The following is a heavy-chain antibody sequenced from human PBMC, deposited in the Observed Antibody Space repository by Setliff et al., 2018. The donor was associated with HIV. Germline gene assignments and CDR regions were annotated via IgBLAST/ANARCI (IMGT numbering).Heavy chain of an antibody. D-gene: IGHD5-18*01. V-gene: IGHV4-34*01. Sequence: SETLSLTCGAFSESLSGFYWSWIRQAPGKGLEWIGDISHSGSTNSNPSLKSRVTISGDASKNQFSLKLSYVTAADTAVYYYAGACEGYTNGYGFDIWGQGTMVTVSS. CDR1: SESLSGFY. CDR2: ISHSGST. CDR3: AGACEGYTNGYGFDI. J-gene: IGHJ3*02.